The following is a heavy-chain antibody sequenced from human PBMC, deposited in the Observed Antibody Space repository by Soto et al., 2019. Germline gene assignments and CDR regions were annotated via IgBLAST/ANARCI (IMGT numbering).Heavy chain of an antibody. CDR2: IIPIFGTA. V-gene: IGHV1-69*06. CDR3: ARGVYSGYDYRYYYYGMDV. Sequence: SVKVSCKASGGTFSSYAISWVRQAPGQGLEWMGGIIPIFGTANYAQKFQGRVTITADKSTSTAYMELSSLRSEDTAVYYSARGVYSGYDYRYYYYGMDVWGQGTTVTVSS. D-gene: IGHD5-12*01. CDR1: GGTFSSYA. J-gene: IGHJ6*02.